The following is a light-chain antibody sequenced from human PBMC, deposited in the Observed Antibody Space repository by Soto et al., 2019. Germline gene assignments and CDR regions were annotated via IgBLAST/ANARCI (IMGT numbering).Light chain of an antibody. V-gene: IGLV1-40*01. CDR1: SSNIGAGYD. J-gene: IGLJ2*01. CDR3: QSYDSSLSDNVV. Sequence: QSVLTQPPSVSGAPGQRVTISCTGSSSNIGAGYDVYWYQQLPGTAPKLLIYGNSSRPSGVPDRFSGFKSGTSASLAITGLQAEDEADYYCQSYDSSLSDNVVFGGGTKVTVL. CDR2: GNS.